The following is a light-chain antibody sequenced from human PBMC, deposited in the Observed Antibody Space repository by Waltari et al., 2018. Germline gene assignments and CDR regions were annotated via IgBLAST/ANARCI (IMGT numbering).Light chain of an antibody. CDR2: VEGSGSY. J-gene: IGLJ2*01. Sequence: QPVLTQSSSASASLGSSVKPTCTLSSGHSNYIIAWHPQQPGMAPRYLMKVEGSGSYNKGSGIPDRFSGSSSGADRYLTISNLQSEDEADYFCETWDTYTRLFGGGTKLTVL. V-gene: IGLV4-60*03. CDR1: SGHSNYI. CDR3: ETWDTYTRL.